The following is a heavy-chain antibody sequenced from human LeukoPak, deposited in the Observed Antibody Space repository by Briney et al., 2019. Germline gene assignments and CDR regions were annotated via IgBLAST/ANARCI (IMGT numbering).Heavy chain of an antibody. V-gene: IGHV4-59*08. Sequence: PSETLSLTCTVSGGSISSYYWSWIRQPPGKGLEWIGYIYYSGSTNYNPSLKSRVTISVDTSKNQFSLKLSSVTAADTAVYYCARHMGLGYSYGYPYFDYWGQETLVTVSS. CDR2: IYYSGST. CDR3: ARHMGLGYSYGYPYFDY. D-gene: IGHD5-18*01. J-gene: IGHJ4*02. CDR1: GGSISSYY.